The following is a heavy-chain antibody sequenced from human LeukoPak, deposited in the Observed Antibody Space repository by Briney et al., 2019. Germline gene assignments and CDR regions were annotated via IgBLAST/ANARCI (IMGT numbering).Heavy chain of an antibody. CDR1: GFTFSSYA. CDR2: ISGSGGST. J-gene: IGHJ5*02. Sequence: GGSLRLSCAASGFTFSSYAMSWVRQAPGKGLEWVSAISGSGGSTYYADSVKGRFTISRDNSKNTLYLQMNSLRAEDTAVYYCAEDPYDFWSGYGNWFDPWGQGTLVTVSS. V-gene: IGHV3-23*01. D-gene: IGHD3-3*01. CDR3: AEDPYDFWSGYGNWFDP.